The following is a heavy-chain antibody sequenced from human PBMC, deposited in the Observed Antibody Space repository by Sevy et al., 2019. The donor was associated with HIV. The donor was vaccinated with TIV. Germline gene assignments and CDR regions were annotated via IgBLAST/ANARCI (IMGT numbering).Heavy chain of an antibody. CDR2: INAGNGNT. Sequence: ASVKVSCKASGYTFTSYAMHWVRQAPGQRLEWMGWINAGNGNTKYSQKFQGRVTITRDTSVSKAYMELSSLRSEDTAVYYCARALAGTTYKTLRDWGQGTLVTVSS. CDR3: ARALAGTTYKTLRD. CDR1: GYTFTSYA. J-gene: IGHJ4*02. D-gene: IGHD1-7*01. V-gene: IGHV1-3*01.